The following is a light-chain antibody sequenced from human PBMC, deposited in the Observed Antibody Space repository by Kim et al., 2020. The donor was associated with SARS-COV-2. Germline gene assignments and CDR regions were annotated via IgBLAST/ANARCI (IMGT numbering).Light chain of an antibody. Sequence: AGQAARITCSGDALPKQYAYWYQQKPGQGQVLVIYKDSERPSGIRVPFSGSSSGTTVTLPISRVQAEDEADYYCQSADSSGTYQVFGGGTKLTVL. CDR2: KDS. J-gene: IGLJ3*02. V-gene: IGLV3-25*03. CDR1: ALPKQY. CDR3: QSADSSGTYQV.